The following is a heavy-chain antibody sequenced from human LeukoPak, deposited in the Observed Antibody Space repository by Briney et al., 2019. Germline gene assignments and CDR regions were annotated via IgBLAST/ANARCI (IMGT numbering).Heavy chain of an antibody. V-gene: IGHV4-31*03. Sequence: SQTLSLTCTVSGGSINSGSYYLSWIRQHPGKGLEWIGYIYYSGSTYYNPSLKSRVTISLDTSKKQFSLKLSSVTAADTAVYYCARQECSSTSCQTYCYYYGMDVWGQGTTVTVSS. D-gene: IGHD2-2*01. CDR1: GGSINSGSYY. CDR3: ARQECSSTSCQTYCYYYGMDV. J-gene: IGHJ6*02. CDR2: IYYSGST.